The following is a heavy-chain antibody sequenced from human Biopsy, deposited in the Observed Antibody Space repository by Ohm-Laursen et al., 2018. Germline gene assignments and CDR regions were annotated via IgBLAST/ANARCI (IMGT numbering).Heavy chain of an antibody. D-gene: IGHD2-21*02. CDR2: IYYSGTT. J-gene: IGHJ4*02. CDR3: ARDDAVTVIRGLYY. Sequence: SETLSLTCIVSGGSISSYYWNWIRQPPGKGLEWIGYIYYSGTTDYSLSLKSRVTISIDKSKNQFFLKLSSVTAEDTAVYYCARDDAVTVIRGLYYWGQGALVTVSS. CDR1: GGSISSYY. V-gene: IGHV4-59*01.